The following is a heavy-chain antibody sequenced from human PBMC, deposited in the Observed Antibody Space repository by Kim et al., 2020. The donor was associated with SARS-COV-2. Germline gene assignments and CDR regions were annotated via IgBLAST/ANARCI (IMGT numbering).Heavy chain of an antibody. D-gene: IGHD6-6*01. J-gene: IGHJ1*01. Sequence: NDTPPRESRVTMSADTSKNQVALKLSSVTAADTAMYYCARGGYSSSSVTQYWGQGTLVTVSS. V-gene: IGHV4-59*09. CDR3: ARGGYSSSSVTQY.